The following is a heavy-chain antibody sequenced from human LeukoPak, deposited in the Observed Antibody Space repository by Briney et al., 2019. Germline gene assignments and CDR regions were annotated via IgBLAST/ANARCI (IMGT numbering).Heavy chain of an antibody. D-gene: IGHD4-17*01. CDR1: GYSFTSYW. Sequence: GESLKISCKGSGYSFTSYWIGWVRQMPGKGLGWMGIIYPGDSDTRYSPSFQGQVTISADKSISTAYLQWSSLKASDTAMYYCARLSGADYGDYVDYFDYWGQGTLVTVSS. CDR3: ARLSGADYGDYVDYFDY. V-gene: IGHV5-51*01. J-gene: IGHJ4*02. CDR2: IYPGDSDT.